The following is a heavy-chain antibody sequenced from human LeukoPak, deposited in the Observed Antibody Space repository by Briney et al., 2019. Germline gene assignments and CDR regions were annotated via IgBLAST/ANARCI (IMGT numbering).Heavy chain of an antibody. V-gene: IGHV4-34*01. Sequence: SETLSLTCAVYGGSFSGYYWSWIRQPPGKGLEWIGEINHSGSTNYNPSLKSRVTISVDTSKNQFSLKLSSVTAADTAVYYCARGPGTPQTCPEQGSRYYYYGMDVWGKGTTVTVPS. CDR1: GGSFSGYY. CDR2: INHSGST. CDR3: ARGPGTPQTCPEQGSRYYYYGMDV. D-gene: IGHD1-1*01. J-gene: IGHJ6*04.